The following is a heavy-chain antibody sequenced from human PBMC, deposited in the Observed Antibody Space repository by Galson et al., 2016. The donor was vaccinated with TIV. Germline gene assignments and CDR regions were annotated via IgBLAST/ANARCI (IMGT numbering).Heavy chain of an antibody. V-gene: IGHV5-51*01. D-gene: IGHD2/OR15-2a*01. CDR1: GYSFDTYW. J-gene: IGHJ6*02. CDR3: ARRLLAFDV. CDR2: IYPGDSDT. Sequence: QSGAEVTKPGESLKISCKASGYSFDTYWIGWMRQMPGQGLEWMGIIYPGDSDTTYSPSFQGQVTISADKSINTAYLQWNSLKASDTAIYFCARRLLAFDVWGQGTAVIVS.